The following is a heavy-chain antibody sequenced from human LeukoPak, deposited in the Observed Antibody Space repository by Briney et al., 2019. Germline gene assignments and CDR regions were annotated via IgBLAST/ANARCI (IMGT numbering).Heavy chain of an antibody. J-gene: IGHJ4*02. CDR1: GGSISSYY. V-gene: IGHV4-59*01. CDR2: IYYSGST. D-gene: IGHD6-13*01. CDR3: ARAYRSSSHFDY. Sequence: SETLSLTCTVSGGSISSYYWSWIRQPPGKGLEWIGYIYYSGSTNYDPSLKSRVTISVDTSKNQFSLNLSSVTAADTAVYYCARAYRSSSHFDYWGQGTLVTVSS.